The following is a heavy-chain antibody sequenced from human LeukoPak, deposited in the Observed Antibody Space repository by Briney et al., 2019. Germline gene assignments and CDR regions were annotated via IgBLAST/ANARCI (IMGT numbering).Heavy chain of an antibody. V-gene: IGHV3-30-3*01. J-gene: IGHJ4*02. D-gene: IGHD2-2*01. CDR2: ISYDGSNK. CDR3: ARDRLVVVPAATGSFDC. Sequence: GGSLRLSCAASGFTFSSYAMHWVRQAPGKGLEWVAVISYDGSNKYYADSVKGRFTISRDNSKNTLYLQMNSLRAEDTAVYYCARDRLVVVPAATGSFDCWGQGTLVTVSS. CDR1: GFTFSSYA.